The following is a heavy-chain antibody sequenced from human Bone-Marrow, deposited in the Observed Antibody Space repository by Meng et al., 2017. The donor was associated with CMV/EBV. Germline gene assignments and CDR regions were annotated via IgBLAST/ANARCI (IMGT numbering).Heavy chain of an antibody. V-gene: IGHV1-8*03. CDR1: GYMFISYD. D-gene: IGHD6-13*01. CDR2: VNPDSTNI. CDR3: ARGGSSGSRGPYFDS. Sequence: SVTVSCKASGYMFISYDINWVRQAPGQGLEWMGWVNPDSTNIGVAQKFQGRVIFTTNTSIRTAYMELSSLRSEDTAVYYCARGGSSGSRGPYFDSWGQGTLVTVSS. J-gene: IGHJ4*02.